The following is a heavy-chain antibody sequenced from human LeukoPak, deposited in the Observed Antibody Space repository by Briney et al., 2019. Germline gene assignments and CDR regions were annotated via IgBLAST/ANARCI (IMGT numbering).Heavy chain of an antibody. CDR3: ATLYRDYFDY. V-gene: IGHV3-7*05. CDR1: GFTFSNVW. CDR2: IKEDGSEK. Sequence: PGGSLRLSCAASGFTFSNVWMSWVRQAPGQGLEWVANIKEDGSEKYHVDSVKGRFTISRDNAKNSLYLQMNSLRAEDTAVYYCATLYRDYFDYWGQGTLVTVSA. J-gene: IGHJ4*02. D-gene: IGHD2-8*01.